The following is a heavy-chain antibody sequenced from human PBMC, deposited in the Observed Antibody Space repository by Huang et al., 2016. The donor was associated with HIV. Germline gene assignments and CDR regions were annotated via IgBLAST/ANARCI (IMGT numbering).Heavy chain of an antibody. V-gene: IGHV3-48*01. D-gene: IGHD5-18*01. CDR3: ARDRFGWIQPTEPFYI. CDR2: ISSSSSTM. J-gene: IGHJ3*02. CDR1: GFGLSRYS. Sequence: EEQLVESGGGLVKPGGSLRLSCAVSGFGLSRYSMHWVRQAQGKGLEWVSYISSSSSTMHYADSVKGRFTISRDNAKNLLYLQMHSLRAEDTAIYYCARDRFGWIQPTEPFYIWGQGTLVSVSS.